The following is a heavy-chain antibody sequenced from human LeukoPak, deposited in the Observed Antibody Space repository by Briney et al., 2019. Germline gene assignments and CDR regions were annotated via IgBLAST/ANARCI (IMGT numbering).Heavy chain of an antibody. Sequence: ASVKVSCKASGGTFSSYAISWVRQAPGQGLEWMGIINPSSGSTSYAQKFHGRVTMTRDTSTSTVYMELSSLRSEDTAVYYCARDMTDFDYWGQGTLVTVSS. J-gene: IGHJ4*02. V-gene: IGHV1-46*01. D-gene: IGHD3-16*01. CDR1: GGTFSSYA. CDR3: ARDMTDFDY. CDR2: INPSSGST.